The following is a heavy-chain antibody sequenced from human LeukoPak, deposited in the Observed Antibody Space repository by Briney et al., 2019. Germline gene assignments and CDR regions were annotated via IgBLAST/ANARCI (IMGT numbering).Heavy chain of an antibody. D-gene: IGHD5-18*01. V-gene: IGHV3-23*01. CDR3: ARVLDSYGLRAADY. CDR2: ISGSGGST. CDR1: GFTFSSYA. Sequence: GGSLRLSCAASGFTFSSYAMSWVRQAPGKGLEWVSAISGSGGSTYYADSVKGRFTISRDNSKNTLYLQMNSLRAEDTAVYHCARVLDSYGLRAADYRGQGTLVTVSS. J-gene: IGHJ4*02.